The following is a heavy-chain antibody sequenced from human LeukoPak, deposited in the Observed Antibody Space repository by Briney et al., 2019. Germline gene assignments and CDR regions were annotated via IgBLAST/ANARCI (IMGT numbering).Heavy chain of an antibody. CDR3: ASPSHYDFWSGYYTGFDY. D-gene: IGHD3-3*01. J-gene: IGHJ4*02. CDR2: ISAYNGNT. Sequence: GASVKVSCKASGYTFTSYGISWVRQAPGQGLEWMGWISAYNGNTNYAQKFQGRVTMTRDTSISTAYMELSRLRSDDTAVYYCASPSHYDFWSGYYTGFDYWGQGTLVTVSS. V-gene: IGHV1-18*01. CDR1: GYTFTSYG.